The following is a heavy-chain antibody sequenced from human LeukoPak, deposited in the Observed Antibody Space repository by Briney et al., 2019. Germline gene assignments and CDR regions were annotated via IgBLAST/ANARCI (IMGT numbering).Heavy chain of an antibody. J-gene: IGHJ4*02. V-gene: IGHV3-53*05. D-gene: IGHD6-13*01. CDR1: GFTVSSNY. CDR3: VKDFHNSWTFDY. CDR2: IYSGGST. Sequence: GGSLRLSCSASGFTVSSNYMSWVRQAPGKGLEWVSVIYSGGSTYYADSVKGRFTISRDTSKNILYLEMNSLRVEDTAVYYCVKDFHNSWTFDYWGQGTLVTVSS.